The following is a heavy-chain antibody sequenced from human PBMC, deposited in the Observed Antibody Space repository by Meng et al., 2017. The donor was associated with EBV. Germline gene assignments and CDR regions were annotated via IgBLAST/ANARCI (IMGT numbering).Heavy chain of an antibody. CDR3: ASESGRGYTPDY. D-gene: IGHD3-10*01. V-gene: IGHV1-69*01. CDR2: FLPRLGAP. CDR1: GGPFRYYA. J-gene: IGHJ4*02. Sequence: QGRLLQPAAGVKKPGSSVKVSCKTSGGPFRYYAISWVRQAPGQGLEWLGGFLPRLGAPNYAQKFHGRVKITADESTSTHYMDLSSLRSEDTAIYYCASESGRGYTPDYWGQGTLVTVSS.